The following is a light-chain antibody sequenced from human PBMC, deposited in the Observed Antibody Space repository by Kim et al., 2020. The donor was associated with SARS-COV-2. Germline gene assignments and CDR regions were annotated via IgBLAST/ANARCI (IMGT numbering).Light chain of an antibody. CDR1: QRVKNN. V-gene: IGKV3-15*01. CDR3: QQYNDWPLLT. Sequence: EIVMTQSPATLSVSPGERVTLSCRASQRVKNNLAWYQQRPGQAPRLLIYGASTRATDISARFSGSGSGTDFTLTIRSLQSEDLAVYYCQQYNDWPLLTFGGWTKVDIK. CDR2: GAS. J-gene: IGKJ4*01.